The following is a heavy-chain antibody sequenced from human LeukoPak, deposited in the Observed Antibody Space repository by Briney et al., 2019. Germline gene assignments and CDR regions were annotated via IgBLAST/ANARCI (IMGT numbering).Heavy chain of an antibody. CDR3: ATRGIVVVTATQH. J-gene: IGHJ1*01. Sequence: GGSLRLSCAASGFTFSSYGMHWVRQAPGKGLAWVAVIWYDGSNKYYADSVKGRFTISRDKSKNTLYLQMNSLRAEDTAVYYCATRGIVVVTATQHWGQGTLVTVAS. V-gene: IGHV3-33*01. CDR1: GFTFSSYG. CDR2: IWYDGSNK. D-gene: IGHD2-21*02.